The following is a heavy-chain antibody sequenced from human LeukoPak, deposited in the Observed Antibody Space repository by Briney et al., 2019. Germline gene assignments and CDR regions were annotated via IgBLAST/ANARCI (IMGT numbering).Heavy chain of an antibody. V-gene: IGHV3-49*04. J-gene: IGHJ6*03. CDR3: TRVDGSGSYYNDANPYYYYYYYMDV. CDR1: GFTFGDYA. D-gene: IGHD3-10*01. Sequence: GGSLRLSCTASGFTFGDYAMSWVRQAPGKGLEWVGFIRSKAYGGTTEYAASVKGRFTISRDDSKSIAYLQMNSLKTEDTAVYYCTRVDGSGSYYNDANPYYYYYYYMDVWGKGTTVTISS. CDR2: IRSKAYGGTT.